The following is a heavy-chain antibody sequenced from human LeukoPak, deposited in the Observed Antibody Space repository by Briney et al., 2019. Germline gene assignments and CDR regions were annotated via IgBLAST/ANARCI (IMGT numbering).Heavy chain of an antibody. CDR2: ISYDGSNK. CDR3: AKVLLWFGEFAYDAFDI. CDR1: GFTFSSYA. V-gene: IGHV3-30*04. Sequence: GGSLRLSCAASGFTFSSYAMHWVRQAPGKGLEWVAVISYDGSNKYYADSVKGRFTISRDNSKNTLYLQMNSLRAEDTAVYYCAKVLLWFGEFAYDAFDIWGQGTMVTVSS. J-gene: IGHJ3*02. D-gene: IGHD3-10*01.